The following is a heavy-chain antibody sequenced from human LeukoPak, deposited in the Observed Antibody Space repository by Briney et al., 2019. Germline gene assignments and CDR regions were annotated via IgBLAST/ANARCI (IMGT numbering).Heavy chain of an antibody. CDR1: GFTFSTYW. CDR2: IKWDGIET. CDR3: AKNHVTVPNGDWFGP. D-gene: IGHD4-11*01. J-gene: IGHJ5*02. Sequence: RAGGSLRLSCAASGFTFSTYWMTWVRQAPGKGLEWVANIKWDGIETYYVDSVKGRFAISRDNAKNSLYLQMNNLRDEDTAVYYSAKNHVTVPNGDWFGPWGQGTLVTASS. V-gene: IGHV3-7*01.